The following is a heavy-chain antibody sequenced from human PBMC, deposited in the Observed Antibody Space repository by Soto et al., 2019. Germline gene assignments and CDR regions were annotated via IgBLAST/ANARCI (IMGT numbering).Heavy chain of an antibody. CDR2: ISYDGSNK. CDR3: AKGRFLEWLLVHY. CDR1: GFTFSSYA. J-gene: IGHJ4*02. D-gene: IGHD3-3*01. Sequence: GGSLRLSCAASGFTFSSYAMSWVRQAPGKGLEWVAVISYDGSNKYYADSVKGRFTISRDNSRNTLYLQMNSLRAEDTAVYYCAKGRFLEWLLVHYWGQGTLVTVSS. V-gene: IGHV3-30*18.